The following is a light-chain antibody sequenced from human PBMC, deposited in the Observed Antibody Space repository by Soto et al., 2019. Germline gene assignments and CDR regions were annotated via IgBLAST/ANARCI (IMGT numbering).Light chain of an antibody. V-gene: IGKV3-15*01. CDR2: DAS. CDR1: QSVASN. CDR3: QQYNNWPWT. J-gene: IGKJ1*01. Sequence: ETVMTQSLVPLSVSPGERATLSCRASQSVASNLAWYQQHPGQAPRLLIYDASTRATGVPARFSGSGSGTEFTLSISSLQSEDSAVYYCQQYNNWPWTFGEETKVEIK.